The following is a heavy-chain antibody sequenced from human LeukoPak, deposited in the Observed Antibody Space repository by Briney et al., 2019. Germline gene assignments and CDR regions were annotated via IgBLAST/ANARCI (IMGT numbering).Heavy chain of an antibody. CDR1: GGSISSYY. Sequence: SETLSLTCTVSGGSISSYYWSWIRQPPGKGLEWIGYIYYSGSTYYNPSLKSRVTISVDTSKNQFSLKLSSVTAADTAVYYCARATNTYYDFWSGYYNAPNNWFDPWGQGTLDTVSS. CDR3: ARATNTYYDFWSGYYNAPNNWFDP. CDR2: IYYSGST. J-gene: IGHJ5*02. D-gene: IGHD3-3*01. V-gene: IGHV4-59*12.